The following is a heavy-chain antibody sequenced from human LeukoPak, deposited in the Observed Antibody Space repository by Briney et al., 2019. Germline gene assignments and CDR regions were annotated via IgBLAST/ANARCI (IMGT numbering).Heavy chain of an antibody. Sequence: GGSLRLSCAASRFTFSSYAMHWVRQAPGKGLEWVSAISGSGGSTYYADSVKGRFTISRDNSKNTLYLQMNSLRAEDTAVYYCARGLDLNYGGNSGDYWGQGTLVTVSS. D-gene: IGHD4-23*01. CDR3: ARGLDLNYGGNSGDY. CDR1: RFTFSSYA. CDR2: ISGSGGST. V-gene: IGHV3-23*01. J-gene: IGHJ4*02.